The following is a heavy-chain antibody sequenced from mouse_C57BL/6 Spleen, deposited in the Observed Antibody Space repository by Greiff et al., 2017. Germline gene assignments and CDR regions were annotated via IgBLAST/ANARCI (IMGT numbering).Heavy chain of an antibody. J-gene: IGHJ2*01. CDR2: IHPNSGST. CDR3: ARGGQYHYYDYDEDY. Sequence: QVQLQQPGAELVKPGASVKLSCKASGYTFTSYWMHWVKQRPGQGLEWIGMIHPNSGSTNYNEKFKSKATLTVDKSSSTAYMQLSSLTSEDSAVYYCARGGQYHYYDYDEDYWGQGTTLTVSS. CDR1: GYTFTSYW. D-gene: IGHD2-4*01. V-gene: IGHV1-64*01.